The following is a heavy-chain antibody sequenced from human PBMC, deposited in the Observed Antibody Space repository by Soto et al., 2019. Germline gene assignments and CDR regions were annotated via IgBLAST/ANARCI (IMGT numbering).Heavy chain of an antibody. D-gene: IGHD6-19*01. CDR3: ARAPYSNGWYRFDL. CDR1: GFTFSGYW. V-gene: IGHV3-7*03. Sequence: QLVESGGGLVQPGGSLRLSCEASGFTFSGYWMSWVRHAPGKGLEWVADIKHDGSVQYYVDSVKGRFTISRDNAKKLLYLQMNGLRAEDTALYYCARAPYSNGWYRFDLWGQGTLVTVSS. J-gene: IGHJ4*02. CDR2: IKHDGSVQ.